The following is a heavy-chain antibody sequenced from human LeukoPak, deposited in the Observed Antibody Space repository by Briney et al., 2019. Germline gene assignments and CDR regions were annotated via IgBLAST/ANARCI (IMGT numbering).Heavy chain of an antibody. J-gene: IGHJ4*02. CDR3: VRAAPRDCSPASCSLFDT. D-gene: IGHD2-2*01. CDR1: GFTFNNYA. CDR2: IMIGGDGK. V-gene: IGHV3-23*01. Sequence: GGSLRLSCAGSGFTFNNYAMSWVRRAPRKGLEWVSTIMIGGDGKHYADSVKGRFTISRDRSESTLYLQMNGLRADDTAVYYCVRAAPRDCSPASCSLFDTWGQGTLVTVSS.